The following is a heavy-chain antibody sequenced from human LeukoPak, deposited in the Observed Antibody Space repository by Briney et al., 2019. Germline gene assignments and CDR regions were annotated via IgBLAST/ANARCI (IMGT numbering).Heavy chain of an antibody. J-gene: IGHJ4*02. CDR3: VRAAPRDCSPASCSLFDT. D-gene: IGHD2-2*01. CDR1: GFTFNNYA. CDR2: IMIGGDGK. V-gene: IGHV3-23*01. Sequence: GGSLRLSCAGSGFTFNNYAMSWVRRAPRKGLEWVSTIMIGGDGKHYADSVKGRFTISRDRSESTLYLQMNGLRADDTAVYYCVRAAPRDCSPASCSLFDTWGQGTLVTVSS.